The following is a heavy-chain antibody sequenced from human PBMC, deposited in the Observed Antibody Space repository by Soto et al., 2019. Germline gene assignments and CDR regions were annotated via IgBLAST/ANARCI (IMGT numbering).Heavy chain of an antibody. D-gene: IGHD2-2*01. Sequence: SETLSLTCAVYGGSFSGYYWSWIRQPPGKGLEWIGEINHSGSTNYNPSLKSRVTISVDTSKNQFSLKLSSVTAADTAVYYCASRPYCSSTSCSTNYFDYWGQGTLVTVSS. J-gene: IGHJ4*02. CDR3: ASRPYCSSTSCSTNYFDY. CDR1: GGSFSGYY. V-gene: IGHV4-34*01. CDR2: INHSGST.